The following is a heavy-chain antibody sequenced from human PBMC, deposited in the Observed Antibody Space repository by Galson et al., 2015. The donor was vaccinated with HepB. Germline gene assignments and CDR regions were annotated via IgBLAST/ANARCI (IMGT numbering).Heavy chain of an antibody. CDR2: IYYSGST. CDR3: ARRGAHYYGSGSYPYWYFDL. V-gene: IGHV4-59*08. Sequence: ETLSLTCTVSGGSISSYYWSWIRQPPGKGLEWIGYIYYSGSTNYNPSLKSRVTISVDTSKNQFSLKLSSVTAADTAVYYCARRGAHYYGSGSYPYWYFDLWGRGTLVTVSS. J-gene: IGHJ2*01. CDR1: GGSISSYY. D-gene: IGHD3-10*01.